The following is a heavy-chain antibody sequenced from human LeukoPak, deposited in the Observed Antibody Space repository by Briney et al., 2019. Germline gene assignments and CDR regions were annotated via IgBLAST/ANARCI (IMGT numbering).Heavy chain of an antibody. J-gene: IGHJ4*02. CDR1: GFTFSSYA. CDR3: AEDVVRGVMWYFDY. V-gene: IGHV3-23*01. Sequence: PGGSLRLSCAASGFTFSSYAMSWVRQAPGEGLEWVSAISGSGGSTYYADSVKGRFTISRDNSKNTLYLQMNSLRAEDTAVYYCAEDVVRGVMWYFDYWGQGTLVTVSS. CDR2: ISGSGGST. D-gene: IGHD3-10*01.